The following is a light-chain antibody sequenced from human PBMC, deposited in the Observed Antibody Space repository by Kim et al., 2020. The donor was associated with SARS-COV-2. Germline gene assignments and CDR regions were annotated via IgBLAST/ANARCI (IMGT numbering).Light chain of an antibody. J-gene: IGLJ1*01. CDR1: SLEHES. CDR3: QVWDSSGGLPYV. V-gene: IGLV3-21*04. CDR2: YDG. Sequence: PGQTASIPCEGDSLEHESVLWYQQRPGQAPVLVISYDGDRPSGIPERFSASNSGNTATLTIRWAIAGDDADYYCQVWDSSGGLPYVFGSGTKVTVL.